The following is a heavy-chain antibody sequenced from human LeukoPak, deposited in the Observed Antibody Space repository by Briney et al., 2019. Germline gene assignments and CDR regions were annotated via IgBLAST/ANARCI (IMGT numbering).Heavy chain of an antibody. CDR2: INPSGGST. J-gene: IGHJ6*02. CDR3: ARKSIAARPRANYYGMDV. V-gene: IGHV1-46*01. Sequence: ASVKVSCKASGYTFTTYYMHWVRQAPGQGLEWMGIINPSGGSTTYAQKFQGRVTMTRNTSISTAYMELSSLRSEDTAVYYCARKSIAARPRANYYGMDVWGQGTTVTVSS. D-gene: IGHD6-6*01. CDR1: GYTFTTYY.